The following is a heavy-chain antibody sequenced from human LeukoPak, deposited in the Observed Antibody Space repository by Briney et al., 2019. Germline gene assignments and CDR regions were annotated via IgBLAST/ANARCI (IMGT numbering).Heavy chain of an antibody. D-gene: IGHD3-10*01. J-gene: IGHJ4*02. V-gene: IGHV3-30-3*01. Sequence: GGSLRLSCAASGFTFSSYAMHWVRQAPGKGLEWVAVISYDGSNKYYADSVKGRFTISRDNSKNTLYLQMNSLRAEDTAVYYCARVEDYYYGSGSYLPFGYWGQGTLVTVSS. CDR3: ARVEDYYYGSGSYLPFGY. CDR1: GFTFSSYA. CDR2: ISYDGSNK.